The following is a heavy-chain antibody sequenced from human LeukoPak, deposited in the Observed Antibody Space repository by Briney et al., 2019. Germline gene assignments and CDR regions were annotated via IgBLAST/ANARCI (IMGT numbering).Heavy chain of an antibody. D-gene: IGHD6-6*01. Sequence: SETLSLTCTVSGDSISSYYWSWVRQPPGKGLEWVGYIYYSGSTNYNPSRKSRVTISVDTSKNQFSLKLSSVSAADTAVYYCARHRAYSSSSPFDYWGQGTLVTVSS. CDR3: ARHRAYSSSSPFDY. CDR1: GDSISSYY. V-gene: IGHV4-59*01. J-gene: IGHJ4*02. CDR2: IYYSGST.